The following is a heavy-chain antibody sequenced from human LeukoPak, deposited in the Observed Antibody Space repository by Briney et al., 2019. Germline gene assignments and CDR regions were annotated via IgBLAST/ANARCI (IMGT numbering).Heavy chain of an antibody. Sequence: SLRLSCAASGFTFSSYGMHWVRQAPGKGLEWVAVIWFDGSNKYYADSVKGRFTISRDNSKNTLYLQMNSLRAEDTAVYYCAKSGHDYGDYRKYNWFDPWGQGTLVTVSS. CDR1: GFTFSSYG. D-gene: IGHD4-17*01. J-gene: IGHJ5*02. CDR2: IWFDGSNK. CDR3: AKSGHDYGDYRKYNWFDP. V-gene: IGHV3-33*06.